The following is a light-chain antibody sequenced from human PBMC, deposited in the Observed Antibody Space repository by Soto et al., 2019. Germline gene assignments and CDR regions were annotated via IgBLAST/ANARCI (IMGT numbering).Light chain of an antibody. V-gene: IGLV1-44*01. CDR1: RSHIGRNT. J-gene: IGLJ2*01. CDR3: AAWDESLRGLA. Sequence: HSVLTQPPSAAGTPGQMVTIACSGSRSHIGRNTVNWYQQLPGMAPKLLIYNNSQRPSRVPDRFAGSKSGTSASLAISGLQSEDEADYYCAAWDESLRGLAFGGGTKLTVL. CDR2: NNS.